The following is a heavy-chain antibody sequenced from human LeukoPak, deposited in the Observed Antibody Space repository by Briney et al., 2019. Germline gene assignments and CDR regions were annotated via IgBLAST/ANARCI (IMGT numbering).Heavy chain of an antibody. CDR3: ARGSSLNFDY. CDR2: IYPGDSDT. CDR1: AYSFTSYW. J-gene: IGHJ4*02. V-gene: IGHV5-51*01. D-gene: IGHD6-6*01. Sequence: RGESLKISCKGSAYSFTSYWIGWVRQMPGKGLEWMGIIYPGDSDTRYSPSFQGQVTNSADKPISTAYLQWSSLKASDTAMYYCARGSSLNFDYWGQGTLVTVSS.